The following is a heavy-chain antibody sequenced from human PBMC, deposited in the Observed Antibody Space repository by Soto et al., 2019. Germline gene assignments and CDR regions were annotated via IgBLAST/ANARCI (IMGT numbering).Heavy chain of an antibody. Sequence: QVQLQESGPGLVKPSETLSLTCTVSGGSISSYYWSWIRQPPGKGLEWIGYIYYSGSTNYNPSLQRRVTISVDTSKNQFPLKLSSVTAADTAVYYCARGQRKRGSWRELGLDFDYWGQGTLVTVSS. CDR1: GGSISSYY. V-gene: IGHV4-59*01. CDR3: ARGQRKRGSWRELGLDFDY. J-gene: IGHJ4*02. D-gene: IGHD1-26*01. CDR2: IYYSGST.